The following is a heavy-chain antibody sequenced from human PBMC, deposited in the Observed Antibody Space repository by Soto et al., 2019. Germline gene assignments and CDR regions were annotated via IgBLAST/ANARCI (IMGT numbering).Heavy chain of an antibody. V-gene: IGHV1-8*01. CDR3: ARGCGGDCYPTTAFDI. J-gene: IGHJ3*02. CDR2: MNPNSGNT. Sequence: GASVKVSCKASGYTFTSYDINWVRQATGQGLEWMGWMNPNSGNTGYAQKFQGRVTMTRNTSISTAYMELSSLRSEDTAVYYCARGCGGDCYPTTAFDIWGQGTMVTVSS. D-gene: IGHD2-21*02. CDR1: GYTFTSYD.